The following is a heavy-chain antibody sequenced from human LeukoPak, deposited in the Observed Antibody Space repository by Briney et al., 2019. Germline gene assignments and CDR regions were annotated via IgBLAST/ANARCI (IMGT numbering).Heavy chain of an antibody. V-gene: IGHV1-69*13. J-gene: IGHJ4*02. CDR2: IIPMFGTV. CDR3: ARGIAVANYYFDY. D-gene: IGHD6-19*01. Sequence: SVKVSCKASGGTFSSYAVNWVRLAPGQGLEWMGGIIPMFGTVNYAQQFQGRVTITVDESTSTSYMELSSLRSEDTAVYYCARGIAVANYYFDYWGQGTLVTVSS. CDR1: GGTFSSYA.